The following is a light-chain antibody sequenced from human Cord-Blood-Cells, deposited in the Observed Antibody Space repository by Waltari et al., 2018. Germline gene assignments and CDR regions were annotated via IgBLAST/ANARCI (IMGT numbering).Light chain of an antibody. CDR2: DLS. CDR1: SSDAGGYNY. CDR3: SSYTSSSTVV. V-gene: IGLV2-14*01. Sequence: QSALTQPASVSGSPGKSITIPCTGTSSDAGGYNYVSWYQQHPGKAPKLMIYDLSNRPSGVSNRFSGSKSGNTASLTISGLQAEDEADYYCSSYTSSSTVVFGGGTKLTVL. J-gene: IGLJ2*01.